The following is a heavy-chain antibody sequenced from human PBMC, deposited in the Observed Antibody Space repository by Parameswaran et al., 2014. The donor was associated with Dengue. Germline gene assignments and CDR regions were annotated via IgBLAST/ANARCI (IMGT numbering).Heavy chain of an antibody. D-gene: IGHD3-10*01. CDR2: SYSSGST. CDR3: ASGEGFGGLEAFDL. J-gene: IGHJ3*01. Sequence: WIRQPPGKGLEWIGTSYSSGSTYYSPSLKSRVTMSVDTSKNQFSLKLTSMTAADTAIYFCASGEGFGGLEAFDLWGQGTMVTVSS. V-gene: IGHV4-39*07.